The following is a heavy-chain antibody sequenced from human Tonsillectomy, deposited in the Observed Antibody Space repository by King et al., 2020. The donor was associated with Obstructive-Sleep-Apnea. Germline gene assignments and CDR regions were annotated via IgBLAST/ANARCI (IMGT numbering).Heavy chain of an antibody. CDR3: AREARTGGSYPG. D-gene: IGHD1-26*01. CDR2: ISGNGGST. V-gene: IGHV3-64*01. Sequence: VQLVESGGGLVQPGGSLRLSCAASGFTFSSYAMHWVRQAPGKGLEYVSAISGNGGSTFYANSVKGRCTNSRDNSKNTLYLQMGSLGPEDMAVYYCAREARTGGSYPGWGQGTLVTVPS. J-gene: IGHJ4*02. CDR1: GFTFSSYA.